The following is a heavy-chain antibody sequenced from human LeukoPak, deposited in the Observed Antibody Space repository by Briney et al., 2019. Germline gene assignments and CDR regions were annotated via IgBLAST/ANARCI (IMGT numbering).Heavy chain of an antibody. D-gene: IGHD3-10*01. CDR1: GGSISSYY. CDR2: IYTSGST. V-gene: IGHV4-4*07. Sequence: SETLSLTCSVSGGSISSYYWSWIRQPAGKGLEWIGRIYTSGSTNYNPSLKSRVTMSVDTSKNQFSLKLSSVTAADTAVYYCARDQYYYGSGSDAEDYLDYWGQGTLVTVSS. CDR3: ARDQYYYGSGSDAEDYLDY. J-gene: IGHJ4*02.